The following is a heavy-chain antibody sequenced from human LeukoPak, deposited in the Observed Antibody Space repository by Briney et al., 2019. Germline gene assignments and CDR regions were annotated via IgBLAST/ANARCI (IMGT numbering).Heavy chain of an antibody. D-gene: IGHD5-24*01. J-gene: IGHJ4*02. Sequence: SVKVSCKASGGTFSSYAISWVRQAPGQGLEWMGGIIPIFGTANYAQKFQGRVTITADESTSTAYMELSSLRSEDTAVYYCAVELGDGYNYSADYWGQGTLVTVSS. V-gene: IGHV1-69*01. CDR2: IIPIFGTA. CDR3: AVELGDGYNYSADY. CDR1: GGTFSSYA.